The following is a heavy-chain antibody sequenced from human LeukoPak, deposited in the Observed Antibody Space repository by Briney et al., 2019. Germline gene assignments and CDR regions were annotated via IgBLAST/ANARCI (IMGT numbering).Heavy chain of an antibody. V-gene: IGHV4-30-4*01. CDR3: ARGVITMVRGVDYYFDY. J-gene: IGHJ4*02. CDR1: GGSISSGDYH. D-gene: IGHD3-10*01. CDR2: IYYSGST. Sequence: PSQTLSLTCTVSGGSISSGDYHWSWIRQPPGKGLEWIGYIYYSGSTYYNPSLKSRVTISVDTSKNQFSLKLSSVTAADTAVYCCARGVITMVRGVDYYFDYWGQGTLVTVSS.